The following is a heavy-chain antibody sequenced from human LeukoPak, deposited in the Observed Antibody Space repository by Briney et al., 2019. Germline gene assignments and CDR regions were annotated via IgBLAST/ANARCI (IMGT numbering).Heavy chain of an antibody. Sequence: ASVKVSCXASGYTFTGYYMHWVRQAPGQGLEWMGRINPNSGGTNYAQKFQGRVTMTRDTSISTAYMELSRLRSDDTAVYYCARTLTDGPGDYWGQGTLVTVSS. CDR2: INPNSGGT. J-gene: IGHJ4*02. V-gene: IGHV1-2*06. D-gene: IGHD3-9*01. CDR3: ARTLTDGPGDY. CDR1: GYTFTGYY.